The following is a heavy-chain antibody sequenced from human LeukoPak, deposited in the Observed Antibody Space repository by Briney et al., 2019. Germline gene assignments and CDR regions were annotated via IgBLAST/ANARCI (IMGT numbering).Heavy chain of an antibody. CDR1: GGSISSYY. Sequence: SETLSLTCTVSGGSISSYYWGWIRQPAGKGLEWIGRIYIRGSTDYNPSLKSRITMSVDTSKNQFSLKLSSVTAADTAVYYCARGAVTYLHSFWGQGTLVTVSS. D-gene: IGHD4-17*01. J-gene: IGHJ4*02. V-gene: IGHV4-4*07. CDR2: IYIRGST. CDR3: ARGAVTYLHSF.